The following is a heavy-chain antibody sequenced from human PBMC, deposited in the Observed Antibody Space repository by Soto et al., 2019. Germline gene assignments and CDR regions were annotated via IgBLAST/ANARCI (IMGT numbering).Heavy chain of an antibody. CDR2: IYWDDDK. Sequence: QITLKESGPTLVKPTQTLTLTCTFSGFSLSTSGVGVGWIRQPPGKALEWLALIYWDDDKRYSPSLRSRLTICTHTSKHQVVLTMTNMDPVDTATYPCIQSRCGGDCLQSYASHYYYGMDVWGQGTTVTVSS. V-gene: IGHV2-5*02. CDR3: IQSRCGGDCLQSYASHYYYGMDV. D-gene: IGHD2-21*02. CDR1: GFSLSTSGVG. J-gene: IGHJ6*02.